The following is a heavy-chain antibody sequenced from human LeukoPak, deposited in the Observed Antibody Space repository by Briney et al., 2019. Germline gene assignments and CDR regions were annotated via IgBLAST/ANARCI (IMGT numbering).Heavy chain of an antibody. Sequence: SETLSLTCTVSGGSISSYYWTWIRQPPGKGLEWIGYIYHSGSTNYNPSLKSRVTISVDTSKNQFSLKLSSVTAADTAVYYCARGSSGWYTGLNYWGQGTLATVSS. D-gene: IGHD6-19*01. V-gene: IGHV4-59*01. CDR3: ARGSSGWYTGLNY. J-gene: IGHJ4*02. CDR1: GGSISSYY. CDR2: IYHSGST.